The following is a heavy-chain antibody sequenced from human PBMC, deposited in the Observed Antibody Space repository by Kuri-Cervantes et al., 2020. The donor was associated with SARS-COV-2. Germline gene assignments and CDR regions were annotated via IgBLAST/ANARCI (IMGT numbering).Heavy chain of an antibody. CDR3: AKASLVGYYYYMDV. Sequence: LSLTCAASGFTFSSYAMSWVRQAPGKGLEWVSAISGSGGSTYYADSVRGRFTISRDNSKNTLYLQMNSLRAEDTAVYYCAKASLVGYYYYMDVWGKGTTVTVSS. CDR1: GFTFSSYA. V-gene: IGHV3-23*01. CDR2: ISGSGGST. D-gene: IGHD1-26*01. J-gene: IGHJ6*03.